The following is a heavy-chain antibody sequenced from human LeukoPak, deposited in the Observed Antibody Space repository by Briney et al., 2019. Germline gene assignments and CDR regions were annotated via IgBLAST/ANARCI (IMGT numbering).Heavy chain of an antibody. CDR2: INSDGSST. D-gene: IGHD5-24*01. J-gene: IGHJ4*02. CDR1: GFTFSGYW. CDR3: GTSTKGHNYVDY. V-gene: IGHV3-74*01. Sequence: GGSLRLSCAASGFTFSGYWMHWVRQAPGKGLVWVSRINSDGSSTSYADSVKGRFTISRDNAKNTLYLQMNSLRGEDTAVYYCGTSTKGHNYVDYWGQGTLVTVSS.